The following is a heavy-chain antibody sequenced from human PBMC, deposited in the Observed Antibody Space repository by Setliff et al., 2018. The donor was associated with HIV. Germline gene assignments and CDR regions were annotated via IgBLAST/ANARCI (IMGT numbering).Heavy chain of an antibody. Sequence: SETLSLTCTVSVGSISSYSWSWIRQPPGKGLEWIGYIYYSGSTYYNPSLKSRLPISVDTSTNKFSLKLSSVTAADTAVYYCARLRGLNLEPFDYWGQGTLVTVS. V-gene: IGHV4-59*04. CDR3: ARLRGLNLEPFDY. CDR2: IYYSGST. D-gene: IGHD1-1*01. J-gene: IGHJ4*02. CDR1: VGSISSYS.